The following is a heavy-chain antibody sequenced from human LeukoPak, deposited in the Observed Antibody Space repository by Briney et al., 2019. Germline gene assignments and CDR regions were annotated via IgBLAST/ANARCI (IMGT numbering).Heavy chain of an antibody. J-gene: IGHJ4*02. V-gene: IGHV4-4*07. CDR1: RSSSRSYY. Sequence: SETLSLTCAVSRSSSRSYYWSWIRQPPGMGLEWIGRIHDNGDTNHNPSLKSRVTMSLDTSRNQVSLKLTSVTAADTAVYYCARAPSGCGGTCPSDHWGPGTLVIVSS. CDR2: IHDNGDT. CDR3: ARAPSGCGGTCPSDH. D-gene: IGHD2-15*01.